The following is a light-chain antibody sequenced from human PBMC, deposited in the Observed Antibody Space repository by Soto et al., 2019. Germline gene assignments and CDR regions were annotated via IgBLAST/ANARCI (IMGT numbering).Light chain of an antibody. V-gene: IGLV1-40*01. CDR2: GNN. J-gene: IGLJ2*01. Sequence: QSVLTQPPSVSGAPGQTITISCTGSSSNIGAGYDVHWYQQLPGRAPKLLIYGNNNRPSGVPDRFSGSKSGTSVSLAITGLRGEDEADYYCQSFDSRLSAPVFGGGTKLTVL. CDR1: SSNIGAGYD. CDR3: QSFDSRLSAPV.